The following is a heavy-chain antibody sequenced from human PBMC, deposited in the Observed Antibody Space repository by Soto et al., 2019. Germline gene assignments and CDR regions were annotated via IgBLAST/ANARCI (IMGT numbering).Heavy chain of an antibody. CDR2: IIPSFGTA. CDR3: ARPLGNSGSPQELDY. Sequence: SVKVAGKASGGTTSIYAISWVRQAPGQGLEWMRGIIPSFGTANYAQKYQGRVTITADEATSTAYMELSILRSEDTAVYYCARPLGNSGSPQELDYGGHGTLVTVSS. D-gene: IGHD1-26*01. V-gene: IGHV1-69*13. CDR1: GGTTSIYA. J-gene: IGHJ4*01.